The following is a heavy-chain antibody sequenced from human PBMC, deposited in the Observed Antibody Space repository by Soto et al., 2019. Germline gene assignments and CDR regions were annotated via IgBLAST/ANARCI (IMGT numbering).Heavy chain of an antibody. V-gene: IGHV3-30*03. CDR1: GFTFNSYG. D-gene: IGHD3-22*01. Sequence: GGSLRLSCAASGFTFNSYGMHWVRQAPGKGLEWVAVISYDGSDKYYADSVKGRFTISRDNSKNTLYLQMNSLRAEDTAVYYCALRSMAVVPEYWGQGTLVTVSS. CDR3: ALRSMAVVPEY. CDR2: ISYDGSDK. J-gene: IGHJ4*02.